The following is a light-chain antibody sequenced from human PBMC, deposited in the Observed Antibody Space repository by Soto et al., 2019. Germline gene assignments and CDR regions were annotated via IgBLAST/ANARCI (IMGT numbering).Light chain of an antibody. J-gene: IGLJ7*01. V-gene: IGLV1-40*01. CDR2: ADN. Sequence: QSVLTQTPSVSGALGQKITMSCTGSSSNIGAGYDVHWYQQFPGAAPRLLIYADNNRPSGVPDRFSASKSGTSASLAITGLQGEDEAYYYCQSYDTSLSGVIFGAGTQLTVL. CDR1: SSNIGAGYD. CDR3: QSYDTSLSGVI.